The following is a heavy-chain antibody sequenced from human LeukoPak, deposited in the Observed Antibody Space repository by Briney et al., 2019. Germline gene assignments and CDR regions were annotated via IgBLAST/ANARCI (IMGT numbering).Heavy chain of an antibody. CDR1: GGSFSGYY. J-gene: IGHJ4*02. Sequence: SETLSLTCAVYGGSFSGYYWSWIRQPPGKGLEWIGEINHSGSTNYNPSLKSRVTISVDTSKNQFSLKLRSVTAADTAVYYCARTSWGIDYWGQGTLVTVSS. CDR3: ARTSWGIDY. CDR2: INHSGST. V-gene: IGHV4-34*01. D-gene: IGHD7-27*01.